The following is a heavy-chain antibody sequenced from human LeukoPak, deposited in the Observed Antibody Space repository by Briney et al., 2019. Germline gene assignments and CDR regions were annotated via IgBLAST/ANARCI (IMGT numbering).Heavy chain of an antibody. V-gene: IGHV3-9*01. D-gene: IGHD4-17*01. CDR1: GFTFDDYA. CDR3: AKEYGDYDYFDY. CDR2: ISWNSGSI. J-gene: IGHJ4*02. Sequence: GRSLRLSCAASGFTFDDYAMPWVRQAPGKGLEWVSGISWNSGSIGYADSVKGRFTISRDNAKNSLYLQMNSLRAEDTALYYCAKEYGDYDYFDYWGQGTLVTVSS.